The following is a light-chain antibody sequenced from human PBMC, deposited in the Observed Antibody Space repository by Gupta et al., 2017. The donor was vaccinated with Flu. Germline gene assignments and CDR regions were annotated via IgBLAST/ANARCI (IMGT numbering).Light chain of an antibody. V-gene: IGLV1-47*01. CDR1: SSNTGSNS. CDR3: AAWDDRLSGRL. Sequence: RVTISCSGSSSNTGSNSVFCYQQLPGTAPKLLIYGSNQRPSGVPDRFSGSKSGTSGYLVISGLRSEDEGDYYCAAWDDRLSGRLFGGGTKLTVL. CDR2: GSN. J-gene: IGLJ2*01.